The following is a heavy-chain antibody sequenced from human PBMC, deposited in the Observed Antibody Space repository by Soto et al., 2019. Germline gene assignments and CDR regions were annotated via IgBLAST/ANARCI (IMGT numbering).Heavy chain of an antibody. D-gene: IGHD1-20*01. J-gene: IGHJ6*02. CDR3: AKDPARITGDEDMDV. Sequence: EVQLLESGGGLVQPGGSLRLSCAASGFTFGSYAMSWVRQAPGKGLEWVSSISDSGDRTYYADSVKGRFTISRDNSKNTLYLQMNSLRAENTAVYYCAKDPARITGDEDMDVWAKGPRSPSP. CDR1: GFTFGSYA. CDR2: ISDSGDRT. V-gene: IGHV3-23*01.